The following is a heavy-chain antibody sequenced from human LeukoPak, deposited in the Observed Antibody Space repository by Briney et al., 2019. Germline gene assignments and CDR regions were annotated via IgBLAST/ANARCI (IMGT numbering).Heavy chain of an antibody. CDR2: IIPILGIA. Sequence: ASVKVSCKASGGTFSSYAISWVRQAPGQGLEWMGRIIPILGIANYAQKFQGRVTITTDESTSTAYMELSSLRSEDTAVYYCARERGSSGYYYYYYMDVWGKGTTVTVSS. D-gene: IGHD6-6*01. J-gene: IGHJ6*03. CDR1: GGTFSSYA. V-gene: IGHV1-69*04. CDR3: ARERGSSGYYYYYYMDV.